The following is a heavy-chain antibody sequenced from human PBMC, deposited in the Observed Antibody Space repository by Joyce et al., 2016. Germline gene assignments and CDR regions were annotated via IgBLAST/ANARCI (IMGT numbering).Heavy chain of an antibody. CDR1: GYTFTNYD. V-gene: IGHV1-8*01. CDR2: MNPDSGNT. Sequence: QVQLAQSGAEVKKPGASVKVSCKASGYTFTNYDINWVRQAPGKGLEWMGWMNPDSGNTGYAQKFQGRVSLTRNTAITTAYMELYSLTSEDTAVYYCARNPPHTGYFDPWGQGTLVTVSS. CDR3: ARNPPHTGYFDP. D-gene: IGHD6-25*01. J-gene: IGHJ5*02.